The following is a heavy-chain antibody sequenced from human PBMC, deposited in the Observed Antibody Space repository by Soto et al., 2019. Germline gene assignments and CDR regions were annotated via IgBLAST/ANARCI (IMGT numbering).Heavy chain of an antibody. CDR1: GGSVSSDDYY. CDR2: IYYSGRT. J-gene: IGHJ4*02. Sequence: SETLSLTCTVSGGSVSSDDYYWTWIRQPPGEGLEWIGYIYYSGRTHYNPSLKSRLTISIDTSKNQFSLNLISVTAADTALYYCARDLSNSPDSFDAWGQGILVTVSS. CDR3: ARDLSNSPDSFDA. V-gene: IGHV4-30-4*01. D-gene: IGHD6-6*01.